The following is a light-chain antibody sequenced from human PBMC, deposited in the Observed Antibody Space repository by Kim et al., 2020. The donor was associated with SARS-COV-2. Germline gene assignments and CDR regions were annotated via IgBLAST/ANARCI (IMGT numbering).Light chain of an antibody. CDR1: SSNNGSRI. CDR2: SSN. CDR3: AAWDGSLNGYV. V-gene: IGLV1-44*01. Sequence: GQRITISCSGSSSNNGSRIVNWYPLRPGTAPKLLIYSSNQRPSGVPDRFSGSKSGTSGSLAISGLQSEDEADYYCAAWDGSLNGYVFGTGTKVTVL. J-gene: IGLJ1*01.